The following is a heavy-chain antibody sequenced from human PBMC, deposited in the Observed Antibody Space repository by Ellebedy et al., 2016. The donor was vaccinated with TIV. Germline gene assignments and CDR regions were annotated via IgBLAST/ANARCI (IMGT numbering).Heavy chain of an antibody. J-gene: IGHJ5*02. CDR1: GYSFTSYY. V-gene: IGHV1-46*01. Sequence: AASVKVSCKASGYSFTSYYMHWVRQAPGQGLEWMGIINPSGGNTNYAQKFQGRVTMTRDTSTSTVYMELSSLISEDTAVYYCARDSQDYFDSSGYLFDPWGQGTLVTVSS. CDR2: INPSGGNT. CDR3: ARDSQDYFDSSGYLFDP. D-gene: IGHD3-22*01.